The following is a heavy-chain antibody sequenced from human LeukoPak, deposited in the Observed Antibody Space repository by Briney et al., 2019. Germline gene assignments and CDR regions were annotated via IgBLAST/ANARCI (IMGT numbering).Heavy chain of an antibody. Sequence: PGGSLRLSCAASGFTFSSYAMSWVRQAPGKGLEWVSAISGSGGSTYYADSVKGRFTISRDNSKNTLYLQMNSLRAEDTAVYYCAKDQVYYGDYGVFDYWGQGTLVTVSS. CDR1: GFTFSSYA. CDR3: AKDQVYYGDYGVFDY. CDR2: ISGSGGST. V-gene: IGHV3-23*01. J-gene: IGHJ4*02. D-gene: IGHD4-17*01.